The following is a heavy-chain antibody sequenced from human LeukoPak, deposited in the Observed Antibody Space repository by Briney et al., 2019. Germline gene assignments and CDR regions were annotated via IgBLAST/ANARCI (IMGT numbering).Heavy chain of an antibody. CDR2: TRNKANSYTT. Sequence: GGSLRLSCAASGFTFSDHYMDWVRQAPGKGLEWVGRTRNKANSYTTEYAASVKGRFTISGDDSKNSLYLQMNSLKTEDTAVYYCAREGKRITLVRGVITPRGSYYLDVWGKGTTVTVSS. V-gene: IGHV3-72*01. J-gene: IGHJ6*03. CDR1: GFTFSDHY. CDR3: AREGKRITLVRGVITPRGSYYLDV. D-gene: IGHD3-10*01.